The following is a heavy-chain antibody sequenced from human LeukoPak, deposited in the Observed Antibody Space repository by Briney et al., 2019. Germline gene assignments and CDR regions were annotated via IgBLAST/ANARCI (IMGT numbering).Heavy chain of an antibody. CDR1: GYTFTSYG. D-gene: IGHD2-2*01. J-gene: IGHJ5*02. CDR2: ISAYNGNT. Sequence: ASVKVSCKASGYTFTSYGISWVRQAPGQGLEWMGWISAYNGNTNYAQKLQGRVTMTTDTSTSTAYMELRSLRSDDTAVYYCARASEGVVPAAHIPNDTGDNWFDPWGQGTLVTVSS. V-gene: IGHV1-18*04. CDR3: ARASEGVVPAAHIPNDTGDNWFDP.